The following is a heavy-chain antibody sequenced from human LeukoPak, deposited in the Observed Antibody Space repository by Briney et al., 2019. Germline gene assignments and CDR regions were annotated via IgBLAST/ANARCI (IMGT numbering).Heavy chain of an antibody. J-gene: IGHJ3*02. CDR3: AREMYAGWYFAFDI. CDR1: GFTFSSFT. V-gene: IGHV3-21*01. D-gene: IGHD6-19*01. CDR2: ISNSGDYI. Sequence: GGSLRLSCTVSGFTFSSFTMIWVRHGPGKGLEWVASISNSGDYISNADSLKGRFTISRDNAKNSLFLQMSSLRAEDTAVYYCAREMYAGWYFAFDIWGQGTMVTVSS.